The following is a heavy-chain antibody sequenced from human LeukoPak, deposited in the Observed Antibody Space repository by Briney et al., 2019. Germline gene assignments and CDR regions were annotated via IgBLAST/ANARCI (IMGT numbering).Heavy chain of an antibody. CDR1: GFTFSSYW. V-gene: IGHV3-7*01. J-gene: IGHJ6*02. D-gene: IGHD1-26*01. CDR2: IKQDGSEK. CDR3: ARCAGVGATLTYYYYYGMDV. Sequence: GGSLRLSCAASGFTFSSYWMSWDRQAPGKGLEWVANIKQDGSEKYYVDSVKGRFTISRDNAKNSLYLQMNSLRAEDTAVYYCARCAGVGATLTYYYYYGMDVWGQGTTVTVSS.